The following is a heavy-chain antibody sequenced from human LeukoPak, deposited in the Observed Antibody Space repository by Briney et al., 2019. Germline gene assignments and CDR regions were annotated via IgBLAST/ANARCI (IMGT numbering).Heavy chain of an antibody. CDR1: GFTFSGYA. V-gene: IGHV3-23*01. Sequence: GGSLTHSCVASGFTFSGYAMSGVRPAGGRGREWVSVISLSGGSTYYADSVKGRFTISRDNFKNTLYLQMNSLRAEDTAVYYCAKDHLSCSSYSHFDYWGQGTLVTISS. D-gene: IGHD2-15*01. CDR2: ISLSGGST. CDR3: AKDHLSCSSYSHFDY. J-gene: IGHJ4*02.